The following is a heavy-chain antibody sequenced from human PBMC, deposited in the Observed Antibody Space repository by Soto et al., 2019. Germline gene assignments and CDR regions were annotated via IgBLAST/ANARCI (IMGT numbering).Heavy chain of an antibody. CDR1: GDSTSHYY. D-gene: IGHD5-18*01. Sequence: SETLSLTCTVSGDSTSHYYWSWIRQSPGKGLEWLGFVYYSGYTNYNPSLKSRITVSLDTSTNQFSLTLTSVTTADTAIYYCAREGTYSETSGYFYFDSWGQGTLVTVSS. J-gene: IGHJ4*02. CDR2: VYYSGYT. V-gene: IGHV4-59*01. CDR3: AREGTYSETSGYFYFDS.